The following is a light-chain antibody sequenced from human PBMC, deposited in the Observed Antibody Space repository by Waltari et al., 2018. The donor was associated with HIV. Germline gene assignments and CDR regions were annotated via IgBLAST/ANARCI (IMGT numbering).Light chain of an antibody. J-gene: IGLJ2*01. V-gene: IGLV1-47*01. Sequence: QSVLTQTPSASGTPGQRVTISCSGSSSNIGSNYVYWYQQLPGTAPKLLIYRNNRLPPGCPDRCSGSTSGTSASLAISGLRSEDEADYYCAAWDNSLSVLVVFGGGTKLTVL. CDR3: AAWDNSLSVLVV. CDR2: RNN. CDR1: SSNIGSNY.